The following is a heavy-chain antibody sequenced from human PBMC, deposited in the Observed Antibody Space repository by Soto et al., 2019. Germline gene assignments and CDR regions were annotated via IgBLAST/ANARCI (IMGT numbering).Heavy chain of an antibody. V-gene: IGHV2-5*01. D-gene: IGHD2-2*01. CDR3: AHRRRSTFDS. J-gene: IGHJ5*01. Sequence: QITLKESGPSLVQPTQTLTLTCTFSGFSLSTSEVAVGWISQPPGKALEWVALIYGSDDKRYSPSLKSRLTVTKDTSKNQVVLTMTNIGAVDTATFYCAHRRRSTFDSWGQGTLVTVSS. CDR2: IYGSDDK. CDR1: GFSLSTSEVA.